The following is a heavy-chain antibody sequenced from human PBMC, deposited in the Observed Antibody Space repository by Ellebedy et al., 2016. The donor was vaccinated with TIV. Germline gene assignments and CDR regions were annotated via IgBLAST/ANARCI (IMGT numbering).Heavy chain of an antibody. V-gene: IGHV3-74*01. J-gene: IGHJ4*02. CDR1: GFTFSSYW. D-gene: IGHD6-13*01. CDR2: INSDGSST. Sequence: GESLKISCAASGFTFSSYWMHWVRQAPEKGLVWVARINSDGSSTSYADSVKGRFTISRDNAKNTLYLQMKSLRAEDTAVYYCARDHPLAIENFDYWGQGPLVTVSS. CDR3: ARDHPLAIENFDY.